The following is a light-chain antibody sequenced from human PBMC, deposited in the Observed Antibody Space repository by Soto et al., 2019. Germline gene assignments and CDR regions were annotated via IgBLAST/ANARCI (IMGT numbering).Light chain of an antibody. V-gene: IGKV1-12*01. J-gene: IGKJ5*01. CDR3: QHADSFPLIT. CDR2: AAS. CDR1: EDIGTW. Sequence: EIQVTESPSCVCASVLGRVTSTCRCSEDIGTWLAWYQQKPGKAPKLLIYAASSLQSGVPSRFSGSGSGTDFTLTISSLQPEDFATYYCQHADSFPLITFGQGTRLEI.